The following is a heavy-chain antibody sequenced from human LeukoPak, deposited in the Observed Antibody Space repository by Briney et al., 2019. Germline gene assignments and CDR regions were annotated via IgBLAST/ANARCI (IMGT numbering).Heavy chain of an antibody. CDR2: IYHSGST. CDR1: GYSISSGHY. V-gene: IGHV4-38-2*01. D-gene: IGHD3-16*02. CDR3: ARLFVSSWFDP. Sequence: SETLSLTCAVSGYSISSGHYWGWIRQPPGKGLEWIGSIYHSGSTYYNPSLKSRVTISVDTSKNQFSLKLSSVTAADTAVYYCARLFVSSWFDPWGQGTLVTVSS. J-gene: IGHJ5*02.